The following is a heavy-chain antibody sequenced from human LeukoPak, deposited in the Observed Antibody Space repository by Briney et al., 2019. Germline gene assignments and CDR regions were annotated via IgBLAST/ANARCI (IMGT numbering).Heavy chain of an antibody. CDR3: AREKVEWELPEGRSYYFDY. D-gene: IGHD1-26*01. CDR2: INWNGGST. J-gene: IGHJ4*02. Sequence: PGGSLRLSCAASGFTFDDYGMSWVRQAPGKGLEWVSGINWNGGSTGYADSVKGRFTISRDNAKNSLYLQMNSLRAEDTALYYCAREKVEWELPEGRSYYFDYWGQGTLVTVSS. CDR1: GFTFDDYG. V-gene: IGHV3-20*04.